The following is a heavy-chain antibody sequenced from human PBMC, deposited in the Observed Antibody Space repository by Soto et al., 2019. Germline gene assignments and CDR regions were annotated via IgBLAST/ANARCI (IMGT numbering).Heavy chain of an antibody. D-gene: IGHD1-26*01. Sequence: QVQLQQWGAGLLKPSETLSLTCAVYGGSFSGYYWSWIRQPPGKGLEWIGEINHSGSTNYNPSLKSRVTISVYTSKNPFSLKLSSVTAADTAVYYCARGPHNPPIVGATEGSYYFDYWGQGTLVTVSS. J-gene: IGHJ4*02. CDR2: INHSGST. V-gene: IGHV4-34*01. CDR1: GGSFSGYY. CDR3: ARGPHNPPIVGATEGSYYFDY.